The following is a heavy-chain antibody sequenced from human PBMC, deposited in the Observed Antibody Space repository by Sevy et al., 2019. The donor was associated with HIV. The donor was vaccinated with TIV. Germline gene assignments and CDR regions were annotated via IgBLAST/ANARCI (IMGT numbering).Heavy chain of an antibody. CDR3: ARARSSSGMVDAYYFQH. D-gene: IGHD3-22*01. Sequence: ASVKVSCKASGGTFSSYAISWVRQAPGQGLEWMGGIIPILGTANYAQKFQGRVTITADKSTSTAYMELSSLRSEDTAVYYCARARSSSGMVDAYYFQHWGQGTLVTVSS. CDR2: IIPILGTA. CDR1: GGTFSSYA. V-gene: IGHV1-69*10. J-gene: IGHJ1*01.